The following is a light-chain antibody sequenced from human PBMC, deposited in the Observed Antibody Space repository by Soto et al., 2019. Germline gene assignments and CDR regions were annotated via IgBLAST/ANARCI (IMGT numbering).Light chain of an antibody. J-gene: IGLJ3*02. Sequence: QAVVTQEPSLTVSPGGTVTLTCASSTGAVTSGYYPNWFQQKPGQTPRLLIYGTSNRQSWTPARFSGSLLGGRAALTLSGVQPGDEADYYCLVYSGGAWVFGGGTKLTVL. CDR2: GTS. V-gene: IGLV7-43*01. CDR1: TGAVTSGYY. CDR3: LVYSGGAWV.